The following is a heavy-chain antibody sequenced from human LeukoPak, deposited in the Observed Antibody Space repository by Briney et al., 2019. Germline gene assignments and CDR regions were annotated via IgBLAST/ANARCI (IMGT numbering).Heavy chain of an antibody. CDR1: GFTFSSYS. D-gene: IGHD2-2*01. CDR2: ISSSSSYI. CDR3: ARDPGSAVVVPAALDYFDY. Sequence: PGGSLRLSCAASGFTFSSYSMHWVRQAPGKGLEWVSSISSSSSYIYDADSVKGRFTISRDNAKNSLYLQMNSLRAEDTAVYYCARDPGSAVVVPAALDYFDYWGQGTLVTVSS. V-gene: IGHV3-21*01. J-gene: IGHJ4*02.